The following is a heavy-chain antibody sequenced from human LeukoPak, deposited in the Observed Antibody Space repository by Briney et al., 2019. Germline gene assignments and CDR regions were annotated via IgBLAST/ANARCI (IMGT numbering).Heavy chain of an antibody. Sequence: SVKVSCKASGGTFISYAISWVRQAPGQGLEWMGRIIPILGIANYAQKFQGRVTITADKSTSTAYMELSSLRSEDTAVYYCARDYGDYGRRYYYGMDVWGQGTTVTVSS. J-gene: IGHJ6*02. D-gene: IGHD4-17*01. CDR3: ARDYGDYGRRYYYGMDV. CDR2: IIPILGIA. V-gene: IGHV1-69*04. CDR1: GGTFISYA.